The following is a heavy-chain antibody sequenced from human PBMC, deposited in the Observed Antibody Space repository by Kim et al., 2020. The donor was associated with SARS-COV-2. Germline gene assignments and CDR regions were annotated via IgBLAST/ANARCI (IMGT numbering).Heavy chain of an antibody. V-gene: IGHV4-4*07. J-gene: IGHJ4*02. CDR2: GKT. CDR3: VRGGGLYDS. Sequence: GKTNYTPSRQSRVTVSVDTSKNQFSRNLSSVTAADTAVYYCVRGGGLYDSWGQGTLVTVSS. D-gene: IGHD3-10*01.